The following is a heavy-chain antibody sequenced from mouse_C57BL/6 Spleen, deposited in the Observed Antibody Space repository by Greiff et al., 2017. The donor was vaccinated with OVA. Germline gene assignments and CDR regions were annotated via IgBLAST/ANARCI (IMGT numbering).Heavy chain of an antibody. CDR1: GFTFSSYA. V-gene: IGHV5-4*01. CDR2: ISDGGSYT. J-gene: IGHJ2*01. CDR3: ARDGDGYYVGY. Sequence: EVMLVESGGGLVKPGGSLKLSCAASGFTFSSYAMSWVRQTPEKRLEWVATISDGGSYTYYPDNVKGRFTISRDNAKNNLYLQMSHLKSEDTAMYYCARDGDGYYVGYWGQGTTLTVSS. D-gene: IGHD2-3*01.